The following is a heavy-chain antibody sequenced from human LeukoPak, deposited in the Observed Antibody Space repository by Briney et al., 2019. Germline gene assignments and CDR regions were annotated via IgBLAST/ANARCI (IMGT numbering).Heavy chain of an antibody. CDR1: GYSFTSYW. V-gene: IGHV5-10-1*01. D-gene: IGHD5-18*01. Sequence: GESLKISGKGSGYSFTSYWISWVRQMPGKGLEWMGRIDPSDSYTNYSPSFQGHVTISADKSISTAYLQWSSLKASDTAMYCCARYELRTAMVTGFDYWGQGTLVTVSS. CDR3: ARYELRTAMVTGFDY. CDR2: IDPSDSYT. J-gene: IGHJ4*02.